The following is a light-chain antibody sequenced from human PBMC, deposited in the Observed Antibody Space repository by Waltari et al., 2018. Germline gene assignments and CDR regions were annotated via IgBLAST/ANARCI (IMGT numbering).Light chain of an antibody. CDR2: AAA. V-gene: IGKV1-9*01. CDR3: QQIKSYPIT. J-gene: IGKJ4*01. CDR1: QGISTY. Sequence: DIQLTQPPSFLSSSVGDRVTISCRASQGISTYLAWFQQKPGKAPRRLIYAAAILQGGVPSRFSGSGSGTDFTLTISSLQPEDFGTYYCQQIKSYPITFGGGTKVEVK.